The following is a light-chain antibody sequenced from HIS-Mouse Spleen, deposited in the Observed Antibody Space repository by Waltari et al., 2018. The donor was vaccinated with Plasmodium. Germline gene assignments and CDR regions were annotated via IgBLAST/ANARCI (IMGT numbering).Light chain of an antibody. J-gene: IGLJ2*01. CDR3: QTWGTGMGV. Sequence: QLVLTQSPSASASLGASVKLTCPLSSRLSSYAIAWHQQQPEKGPRYLLKLNSDGSHSKGGGIPDRFSGSSSGAERYLTISSLQSEDEADYYCQTWGTGMGVFGGGTKLTVL. CDR1: SRLSSYA. CDR2: LNSDGSH. V-gene: IGLV4-69*01.